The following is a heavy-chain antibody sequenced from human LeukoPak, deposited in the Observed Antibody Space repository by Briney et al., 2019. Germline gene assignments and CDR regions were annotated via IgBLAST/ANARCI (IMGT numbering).Heavy chain of an antibody. CDR1: GFTFSSYS. V-gene: IGHV3-21*01. D-gene: IGHD5-24*01. CDR3: ARGGDGYNNGDY. CDR2: ISSSSSCI. J-gene: IGHJ4*02. Sequence: GGSLRLSCAASGFTFSSYSMNWVRQAPGKGLEWVSSISSSSSCIYYADSVKGRFTISRDNAKNSLYLQMNSLRAEDTAVYYCARGGDGYNNGDYWGQGTLVTVSS.